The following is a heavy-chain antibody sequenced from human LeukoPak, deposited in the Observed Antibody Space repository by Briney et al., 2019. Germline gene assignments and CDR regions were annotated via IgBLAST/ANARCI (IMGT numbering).Heavy chain of an antibody. V-gene: IGHV5-51*01. CDR3: ARPSYSYGQYYFDY. CDR2: IYPGDSDT. J-gene: IGHJ4*02. D-gene: IGHD5-18*01. Sequence: GESLKISCKGSGYSFTSYWTGWVRQIPGKGLEWMGIIYPGDSDTRYSPSFQGQVTISADKSISTAYLQWSSLKASDTAMYYCARPSYSYGQYYFDYWGQGTLVTVSS. CDR1: GYSFTSYW.